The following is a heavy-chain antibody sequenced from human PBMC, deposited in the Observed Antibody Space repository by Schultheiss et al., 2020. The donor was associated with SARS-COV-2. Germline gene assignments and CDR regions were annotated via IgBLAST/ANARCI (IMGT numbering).Heavy chain of an antibody. CDR3: ARVRGVKDGYNSFYYYYYGMDV. J-gene: IGHJ6*02. V-gene: IGHV1-2*06. CDR1: GYTFTGYY. Sequence: ASVKVSCKASGYTFTGYYIHWVRQAPGQGLEWMGRINSNSGGTDYAQNFQGRVTMTRDTSISTAYMELNSLTSDDTAVYYCARVRGVKDGYNSFYYYYYGMDVWGQGTTVTFSS. D-gene: IGHD5-24*01. CDR2: INSNSGGT.